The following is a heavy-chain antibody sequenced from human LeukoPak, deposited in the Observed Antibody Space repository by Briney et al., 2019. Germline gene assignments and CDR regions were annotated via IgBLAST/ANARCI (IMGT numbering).Heavy chain of an antibody. CDR3: ARYSSSSGGASHYLDY. V-gene: IGHV3-74*01. D-gene: IGHD6-6*01. CDR1: GFTFRSYW. CDR2: ISGDGSMT. Sequence: GGSLRLSCAVSGFTFRSYWMHWVRQAPGKGLVWVSRISGDGSMTNYADSVKGRFTISRDNAKNTVYLQMNSLRAEDTAVYYCARYSSSSGGASHYLDYRGQGTLVTVSS. J-gene: IGHJ4*02.